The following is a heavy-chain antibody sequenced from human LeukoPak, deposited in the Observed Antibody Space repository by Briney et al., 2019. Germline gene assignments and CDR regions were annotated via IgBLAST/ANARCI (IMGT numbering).Heavy chain of an antibody. CDR2: TYYRSKWYN. D-gene: IGHD3-9*01. J-gene: IGHJ5*02. CDR3: ARDRVLTGYPDNWFDP. V-gene: IGHV6-1*01. Sequence: SQTLSLTCAISGDSVSSNSAAWNWIRQSPSRGLEWLGRTYYRSKWYNDYAVSVKSQITINPDTSKNQFSLQLNSVTPEDTAVYYCARDRVLTGYPDNWFDPWGQGTLVTVSS. CDR1: GDSVSSNSAA.